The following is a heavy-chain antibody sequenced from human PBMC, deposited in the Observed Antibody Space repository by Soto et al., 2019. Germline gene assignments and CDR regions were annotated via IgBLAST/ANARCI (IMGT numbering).Heavy chain of an antibody. D-gene: IGHD2-2*03. CDR2: IWYDGSNK. CDR1: GLPFSSYG. CDR3: ARWMSARYYYYGMDV. V-gene: IGHV3-33*01. Sequence: GGSLRLSCAASGLPFSSYGMHLVRQSPGKGLEWVAFIWYDGSNKYYADSVKGRFTISRDNSKNTLYLQMNSLRAEDTAVYYCARWMSARYYYYGMDVWGQGTRVTVSS. J-gene: IGHJ6*02.